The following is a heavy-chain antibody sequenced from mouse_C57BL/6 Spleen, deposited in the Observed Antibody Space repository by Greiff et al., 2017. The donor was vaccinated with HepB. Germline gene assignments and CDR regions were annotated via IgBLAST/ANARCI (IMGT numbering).Heavy chain of an antibody. CDR2: INPNNGGT. Sequence: VQLQQSGPELVKPGASVKISCKASGYTFTDYYMNWVKQSHGKSLEWIGDINPNNGGTSYNQTFKGKATLTVDKSSSTAYMELRSLTSEDSAVYYCARSVRNYSNYELAYWGQGTLVTVSA. V-gene: IGHV1-26*01. D-gene: IGHD2-5*01. CDR3: ARSVRNYSNYELAY. J-gene: IGHJ3*01. CDR1: GYTFTDYY.